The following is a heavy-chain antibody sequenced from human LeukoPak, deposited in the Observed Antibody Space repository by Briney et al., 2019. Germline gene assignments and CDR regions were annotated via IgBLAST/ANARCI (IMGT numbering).Heavy chain of an antibody. D-gene: IGHD3-3*01. CDR2: INPNSGGT. Sequence: GASVKVCCKASGYTFTGYYMHWVREAPGQGIEWMGGINPNSGGTNYAQKFQGRVTMTRDTSISTAYLELSRLRSDDTAVYYCARERAPLGDFWSGYYPPEIDYFDYWGQGTLVTVSS. J-gene: IGHJ4*02. CDR3: ARERAPLGDFWSGYYPPEIDYFDY. CDR1: GYTFTGYY. V-gene: IGHV1-2*02.